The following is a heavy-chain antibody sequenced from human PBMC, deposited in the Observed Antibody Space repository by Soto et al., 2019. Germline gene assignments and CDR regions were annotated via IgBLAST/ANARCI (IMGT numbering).Heavy chain of an antibody. Sequence: GGSLRVSCAASCFNCSNHWMHWVRQRPAEGLVWVSRITSDGKSKAYAESVKGRFAISRDNAKNTLYLQMNGLTAEDTAVYYCARESGDWPLNWFDPWGQGTLVTVSS. CDR3: ARESGDWPLNWFDP. CDR1: CFNCSNHW. D-gene: IGHD2-21*02. V-gene: IGHV3-74*01. J-gene: IGHJ5*02. CDR2: ITSDGKSK.